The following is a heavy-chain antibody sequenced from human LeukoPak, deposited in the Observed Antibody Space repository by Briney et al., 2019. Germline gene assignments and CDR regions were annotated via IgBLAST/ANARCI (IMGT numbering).Heavy chain of an antibody. CDR3: AKAMGGVVPAAKYLYGMDV. Sequence: GGSLRLSCAASGFTFSDYYMSWIRQAPGKGLEWVSAISGSGGSTYYADSVKGRFTISRDNSKNTLYLQMNSLRAEDTAVYYCAKAMGGVVPAAKYLYGMDVWGQGTTVTVSS. J-gene: IGHJ6*02. CDR1: GFTFSDYY. CDR2: ISGSGGST. V-gene: IGHV3-23*01. D-gene: IGHD2-2*01.